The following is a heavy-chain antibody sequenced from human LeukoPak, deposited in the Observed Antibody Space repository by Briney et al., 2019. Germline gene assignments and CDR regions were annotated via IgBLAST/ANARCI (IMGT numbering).Heavy chain of an antibody. J-gene: IGHJ4*02. CDR1: GFTFSSYS. CDR3: ARNDFWSGYLSYYFDY. Sequence: GGSLRLSCAASGFTFSSYSMNWVRQAPEKGLEWVSYISSSSSTIYYADSVKGRFTISRDNAKNSLYLQMNSLRAEDTAVYYCARNDFWSGYLSYYFDYWGQGTLVTVSS. V-gene: IGHV3-48*01. D-gene: IGHD3-3*01. CDR2: ISSSSSTI.